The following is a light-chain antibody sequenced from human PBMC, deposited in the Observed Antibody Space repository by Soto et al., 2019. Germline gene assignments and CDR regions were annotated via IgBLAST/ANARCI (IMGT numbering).Light chain of an antibody. J-gene: IGKJ4*01. CDR3: QQRSHGLT. V-gene: IGKV3-11*01. CDR2: DAS. Sequence: DIVLTQSSGTLSLSPGDRATLSCRASQSVSNYVAWYQQRPGQAPRLLIYDASNRATGIPARFSGSGSGTDFTLTISSLEPEDFAVYYCQQRSHGLTFGGGTKVEIK. CDR1: QSVSNY.